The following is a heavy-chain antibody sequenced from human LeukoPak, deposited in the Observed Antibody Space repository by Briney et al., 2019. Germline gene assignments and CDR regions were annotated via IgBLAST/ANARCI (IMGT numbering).Heavy chain of an antibody. CDR2: IHHSATT. CDR3: AKGTSSGWYYFDY. CDR1: GYSISSGYF. J-gene: IGHJ4*02. D-gene: IGHD6-19*01. Sequence: SETLSLTCTVSGYSISSGYFWGWIRQSPGKGLEWIGTIHHSATTYYNPSLKSRVTISVDTSKNQFSLKLDSVTAADTAVYYCAKGTSSGWYYFDYWGQGTLVTVSS. V-gene: IGHV4-38-2*02.